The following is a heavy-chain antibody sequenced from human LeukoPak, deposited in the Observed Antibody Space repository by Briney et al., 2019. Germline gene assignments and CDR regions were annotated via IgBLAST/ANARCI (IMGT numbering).Heavy chain of an antibody. CDR2: INPNSGGT. V-gene: IGHV1-2*02. CDR3: ASVVRGVTTDY. J-gene: IGHJ4*02. D-gene: IGHD3-10*01. CDR1: GYTFTGHY. Sequence: ASVKVSCKASGYTFTGHYMHWVRQAPGQGLEWMGWINPNSGGTSYAQKFQGRVTMTRDTSINTAYMEVSRLRSDDTAVYYCASVVRGVTTDYWGQGTLVTVSS.